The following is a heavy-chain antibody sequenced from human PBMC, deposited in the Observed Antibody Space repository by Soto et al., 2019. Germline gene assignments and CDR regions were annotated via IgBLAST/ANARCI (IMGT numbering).Heavy chain of an antibody. V-gene: IGHV6-1*01. CDR2: TYYRSKWYN. D-gene: IGHD2-15*01. Sequence: SQTLSLTCAISGDSVSSNSAAWNWIRQSPSRGLEWLGRTYYRSKWYNDYAVSVKSRITINPDTSKNQFSLQLNSVTPEDTAVYYCAIDVVVGAPAHAIYSCGSGGQGTRVTV. CDR1: GDSVSSNSAA. CDR3: AIDVVVGAPAHAIYSCGS. J-gene: IGHJ4*02.